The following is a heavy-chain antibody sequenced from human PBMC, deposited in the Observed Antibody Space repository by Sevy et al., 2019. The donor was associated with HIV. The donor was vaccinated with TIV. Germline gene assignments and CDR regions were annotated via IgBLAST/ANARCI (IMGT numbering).Heavy chain of an antibody. Sequence: GGSLRLSCAASGFTFSTYGMHWVRQAPGKGLEWVAVMWFDGSNTYYADSVKGRFTISRDIAKNTLYLQLNSLRAEDTAIYYCARDQHDYAGNVRTGWFDPWGQGTLVTVSS. V-gene: IGHV3-33*01. J-gene: IGHJ5*02. CDR3: ARDQHDYAGNVRTGWFDP. CDR1: GFTFSTYG. D-gene: IGHD4-17*01. CDR2: MWFDGSNT.